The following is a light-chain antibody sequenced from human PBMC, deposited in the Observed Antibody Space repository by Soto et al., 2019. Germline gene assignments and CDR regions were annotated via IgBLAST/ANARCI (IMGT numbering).Light chain of an antibody. V-gene: IGKV3-11*01. CDR2: DAS. CDR1: QSVSSY. CDR3: QQRSNWRPVIT. J-gene: IGKJ5*01. Sequence: EIVLTQSPATLSLSPGERATLSCRASQSVSSYLSWYQQKPCQAPRLLVYDASNRATGIPARFSGSGSGTDLTLTISIREPEDSAVNYCQQRSNWRPVITFGQGTRLEIK.